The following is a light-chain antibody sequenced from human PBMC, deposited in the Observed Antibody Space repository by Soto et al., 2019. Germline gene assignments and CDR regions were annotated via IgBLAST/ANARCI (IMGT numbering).Light chain of an antibody. CDR1: SSNIGAGYD. Sequence: QSVLKQPPPVSGAPGQRVTISCTGSSSNIGAGYDVHWYQQLPGTAPKLLIYGNSNRPSGVPDRFSGSKSGTSASLAITGLQAEDEADYYCQSYDSSLSGYVFGTGTKATVL. CDR2: GNS. V-gene: IGLV1-40*01. CDR3: QSYDSSLSGYV. J-gene: IGLJ1*01.